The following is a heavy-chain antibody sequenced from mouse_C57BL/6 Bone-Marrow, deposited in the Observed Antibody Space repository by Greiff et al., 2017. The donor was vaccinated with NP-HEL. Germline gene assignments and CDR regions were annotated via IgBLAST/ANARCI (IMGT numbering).Heavy chain of an antibody. CDR3: ARDSNYPWFAY. CDR2: IDPSDSYT. J-gene: IGHJ3*01. CDR1: GYTFTSYW. Sequence: VQLQQPGAELVMPGASVKLSCKASGYTFTSYWMHWVKQRPGPGLEWIGEIDPSDSYTNYNQKFKGKSTLTVDKSSSTAYMQLSSLTSEDSAVDYCARDSNYPWFAYWGQGTLVTVSA. D-gene: IGHD2-5*01. V-gene: IGHV1-69*01.